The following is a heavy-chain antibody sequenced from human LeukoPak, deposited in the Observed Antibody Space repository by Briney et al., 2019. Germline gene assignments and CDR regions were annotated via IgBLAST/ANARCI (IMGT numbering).Heavy chain of an antibody. V-gene: IGHV1-18*01. D-gene: IGHD6-13*01. Sequence: ASVKVSCKASGYTFTSYGISWVRQASGQGLEWMGWISAYNGNTNYAQKLQGRVTMTTDTSTSTAYMELRSLRSDDTAVYYCARERSSTSSWYYFDYWGQGTLVTVSS. CDR2: ISAYNGNT. CDR1: GYTFTSYG. J-gene: IGHJ4*02. CDR3: ARERSSTSSWYYFDY.